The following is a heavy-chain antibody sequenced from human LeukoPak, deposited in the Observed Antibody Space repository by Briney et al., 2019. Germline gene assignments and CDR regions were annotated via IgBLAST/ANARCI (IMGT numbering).Heavy chain of an antibody. V-gene: IGHV3-74*01. CDR2: ISSDGTTA. D-gene: IGHD3-22*01. Sequence: GGSLRLSCAASGFTFSGYWMHWVRQAPGKGLVWVSRISSDGTTATYADSVKGRFTISRDNAKNTLFLQMNSLRAEDTAVYYCVRGDRYDISGSFLDYWGQGTLVTVSS. CDR1: GFTFSGYW. J-gene: IGHJ4*02. CDR3: VRGDRYDISGSFLDY.